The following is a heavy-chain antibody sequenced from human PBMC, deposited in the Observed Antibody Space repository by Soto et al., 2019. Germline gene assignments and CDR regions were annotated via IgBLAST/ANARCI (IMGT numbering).Heavy chain of an antibody. CDR3: ARPGLRSPLRHYYGMDV. J-gene: IGHJ6*02. CDR2: IFHSGTT. CDR1: GASISSSY. Sequence: SETLSLTCTVSGASISSSYWSWIRQPPGKGLEWIGYIFHSGTTNYNPSLKSRVTISVDTSKNQFSLNLSSLTTADTAVYYCARPGLRSPLRHYYGMDVWGQGTTVTVSS. D-gene: IGHD4-17*01. V-gene: IGHV4-59*01.